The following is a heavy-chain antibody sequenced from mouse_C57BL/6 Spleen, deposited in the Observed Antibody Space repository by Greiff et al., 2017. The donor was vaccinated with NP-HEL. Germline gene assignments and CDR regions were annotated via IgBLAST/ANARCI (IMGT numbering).Heavy chain of an antibody. Sequence: QVQLQQPGAELVKPGASVKMSCKASGYTFTSYWITWVKQRPGQGLEWIGDIYPGSGSTNYNEKFKSKATLTVDTSSSTAYMQLSSLTSEDSAVYYCARSRQLRGGAMDYWGQGTSVTVSS. CDR3: ARSRQLRGGAMDY. J-gene: IGHJ4*01. CDR1: GYTFTSYW. CDR2: IYPGSGST. V-gene: IGHV1-55*01. D-gene: IGHD3-2*02.